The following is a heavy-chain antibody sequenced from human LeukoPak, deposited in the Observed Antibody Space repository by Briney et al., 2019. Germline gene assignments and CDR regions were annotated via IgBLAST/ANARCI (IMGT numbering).Heavy chain of an antibody. V-gene: IGHV3-30*02. Sequence: GGSLRLSCAASGFTFRSYGMHWVRPSPGKGLEWVAFIRYDGSNKYYADSVKGRFTISRDNSKNTLYLQMNSLRAEGTAVYYCAKDPRGYSYGLFDYWGQGTLVTVSS. CDR1: GFTFRSYG. J-gene: IGHJ4*02. CDR3: AKDPRGYSYGLFDY. CDR2: IRYDGSNK. D-gene: IGHD5-18*01.